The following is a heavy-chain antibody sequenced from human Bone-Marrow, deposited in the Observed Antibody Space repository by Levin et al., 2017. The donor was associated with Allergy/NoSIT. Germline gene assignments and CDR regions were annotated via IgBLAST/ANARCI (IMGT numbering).Heavy chain of an antibody. J-gene: IGHJ6*02. CDR1: GGTFSSYA. CDR2: IIPKSGTP. D-gene: IGHD2-8*01. Sequence: SVKVSCKASGGTFSSYAISWVRQTPGQGLEWMGGIIPKSGTPNYAQKFQGRVTITAEESRTTVYMELSSLRREATAIYYCARWGGDCSNDVWYTHYCGMDVWGQGTPVTVSS. CDR3: ARWGGDCSNDVWYTHYCGMDV. V-gene: IGHV1-69*13.